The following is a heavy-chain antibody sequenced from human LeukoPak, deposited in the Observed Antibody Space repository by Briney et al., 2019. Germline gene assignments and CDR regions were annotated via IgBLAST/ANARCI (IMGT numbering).Heavy chain of an antibody. CDR3: ARDYYDSSASATFDY. Sequence: GGPQSLSCEASGFTLSIYTVNWVRQAPGKALEWVSYITSDTTYMKYADSVKGRFSVSRDNAKNSVFLEMKSLRADDTAVYFCARDYYDSSASATFDYWGRGTLVTVSS. J-gene: IGHJ4*02. CDR2: ITSDTTYM. CDR1: GFTLSIYT. D-gene: IGHD3-22*01. V-gene: IGHV3-21*06.